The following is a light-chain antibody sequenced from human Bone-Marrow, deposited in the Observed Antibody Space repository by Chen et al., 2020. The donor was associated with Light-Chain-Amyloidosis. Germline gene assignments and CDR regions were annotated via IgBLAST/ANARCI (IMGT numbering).Light chain of an antibody. V-gene: IGKV1-39*01. CDR3: QQSYSTPWT. CDR1: QSISSY. J-gene: IGKJ1*01. CDR2: AAS. Sequence: DIQMTQSPSSLSASVGDRVTITCRASQSISSYLNWYRQKPGKAPKLLIYAASSLQSGVPSRFSGSGSGTDFTLTISSLQPEDCATYYWQQSYSTPWTFGQGTKVGIK.